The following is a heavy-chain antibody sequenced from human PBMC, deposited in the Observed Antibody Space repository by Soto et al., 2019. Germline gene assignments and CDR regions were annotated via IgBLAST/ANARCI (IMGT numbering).Heavy chain of an antibody. CDR2: ISSSSSYI. V-gene: IGHV3-21*01. CDR1: GFTFSSYS. CDR3: ARAKKQQLAHFDY. D-gene: IGHD6-13*01. J-gene: IGHJ4*02. Sequence: EVQLVESGGGLVKPGGSLRLSCAASGFTFSSYSMNWVRQAPGKGLEWVSSISSSSSYIYYADSVKGPFTISRDNAKNSLYLQMNSLRAEDTAVYYCARAKKQQLAHFDYWGQGTLVTVSS.